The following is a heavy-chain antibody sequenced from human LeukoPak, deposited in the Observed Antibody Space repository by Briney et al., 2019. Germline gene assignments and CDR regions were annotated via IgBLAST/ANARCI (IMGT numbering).Heavy chain of an antibody. D-gene: IGHD6-13*01. CDR3: ARGVISIAAAGRNWFDP. CDR2: IYYRGST. V-gene: IGHV4-59*01. Sequence: SETLSLTCTVSGGSISSYYWSWIRQPPGKGLEWIGYIYYRGSTNYNPSLKSRVTISVDTSKNQFSLKLSSVTAADTAVYYCARGVISIAAAGRNWFDPWGQRTLVTVSS. CDR1: GGSISSYY. J-gene: IGHJ5*02.